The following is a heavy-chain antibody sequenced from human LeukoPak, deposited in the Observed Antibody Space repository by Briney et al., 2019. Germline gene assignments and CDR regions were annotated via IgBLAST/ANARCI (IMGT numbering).Heavy chain of an antibody. CDR3: AREPTMVVVVVSALYGMDV. D-gene: IGHD3-22*01. V-gene: IGHV1-46*01. CDR1: GYTFTSKH. Sequence: ASVKVSRKASGYTFTSKHIHWVRQAPGQGLEWMGIINPNDGSTTYAQKFQGRVTMTSDTSTSTVYMEMSSLRSEDTAVFYCAREPTMVVVVVSALYGMDVWGQGTSVTVSS. CDR2: INPNDGST. J-gene: IGHJ6*02.